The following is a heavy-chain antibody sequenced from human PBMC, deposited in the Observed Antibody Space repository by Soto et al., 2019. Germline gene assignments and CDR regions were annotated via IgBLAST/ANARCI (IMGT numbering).Heavy chain of an antibody. D-gene: IGHD3-10*01. CDR2: ISAYNGNT. CDR1: GYTFTSYG. Sequence: GASVKVSCKASGYTFTSYGISWVRQAPGQGLEWMGWISAYNGNTNYAQRLQGRVTMTTDTSTSTAYMELRSLRSDDTAVYYCGRARLLLNWFDPRAQRTPVTVSS. CDR3: GRARLLLNWFDP. J-gene: IGHJ5*02. V-gene: IGHV1-18*01.